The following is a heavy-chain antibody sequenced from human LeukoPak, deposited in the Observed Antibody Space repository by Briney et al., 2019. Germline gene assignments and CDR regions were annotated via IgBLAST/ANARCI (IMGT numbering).Heavy chain of an antibody. D-gene: IGHD1-26*01. Sequence: SETLSLTCAVYGGSFSGYYWSWIRQPAGNTLEWIGRIYTRGSTNYNPSLKSRVTISVDTSKNQFSLKLRSVTAADTPVYYCARGLSGSYQIDYWGQGTLVTVSS. CDR2: IYTRGST. CDR1: GGSFSGYY. J-gene: IGHJ4*02. CDR3: ARGLSGSYQIDY. V-gene: IGHV4-59*10.